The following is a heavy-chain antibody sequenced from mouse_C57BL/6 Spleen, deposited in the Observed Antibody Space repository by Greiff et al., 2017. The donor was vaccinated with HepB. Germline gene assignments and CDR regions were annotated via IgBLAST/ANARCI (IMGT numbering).Heavy chain of an antibody. D-gene: IGHD1-1*01. Sequence: EVKLVESGPGLMKPSQSLSLTCSVTGYSITSGYYWNWIRQFPGNKLEWMGYISYDGSNNYNPSLKNRISITRDTSKNQFFLKLNSVTTEDTATYYCARGSYWFAYWGQGTLVTVSA. CDR2: ISYDGSN. V-gene: IGHV3-6*01. CDR1: GYSITSGYY. CDR3: ARGSYWFAY. J-gene: IGHJ3*01.